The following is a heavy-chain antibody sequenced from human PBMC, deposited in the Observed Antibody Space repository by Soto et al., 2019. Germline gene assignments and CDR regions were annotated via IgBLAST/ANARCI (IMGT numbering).Heavy chain of an antibody. V-gene: IGHV4-59*12. J-gene: IGHJ4*02. CDR2: IYYSGST. CDR3: TRAAIKGELLDY. D-gene: IGHD1-26*01. CDR1: GGSISSYY. Sequence: SETLSLTCTVSGGSISSYYWSWIRQPPGKGLEWIGYIYYSGSTNYNPSLKSRVTISVDTSKNTLNLQMNSLRVEDTAVYYCTRAAIKGELLDYWGQGTQVTVSS.